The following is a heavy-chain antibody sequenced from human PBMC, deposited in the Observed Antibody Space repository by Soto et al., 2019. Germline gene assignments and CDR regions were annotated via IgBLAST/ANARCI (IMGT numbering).Heavy chain of an antibody. CDR1: GGSISSYY. Sequence: PSETLSLTCTVSGGSISSYYWSWIRQPAGKGLEWIGRIYTSGSTNYNPSLKSRVTMSVDTSKNQFSLKLSSVTAADTAVYYCARDRGSSSWYDWFDPWGQGTLVTVSS. CDR3: ARDRGSSSWYDWFDP. J-gene: IGHJ5*02. CDR2: IYTSGST. D-gene: IGHD6-13*01. V-gene: IGHV4-4*07.